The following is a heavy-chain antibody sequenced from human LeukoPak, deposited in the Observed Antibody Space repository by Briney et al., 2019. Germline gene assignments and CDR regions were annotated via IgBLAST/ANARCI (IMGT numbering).Heavy chain of an antibody. CDR2: INSDGSST. Sequence: GGSLRLSCAASGFTFSSYWMHWVRHAPGTGLVWVSRINSDGSSTSYADSVKGRFTISRDNAKNTLYLQMNSLRAEDTAVYYCARETYCSGGSCYDGMDVWGKGTTVTVSS. CDR3: ARETYCSGGSCYDGMDV. J-gene: IGHJ6*04. CDR1: GFTFSSYW. V-gene: IGHV3-74*01. D-gene: IGHD2-15*01.